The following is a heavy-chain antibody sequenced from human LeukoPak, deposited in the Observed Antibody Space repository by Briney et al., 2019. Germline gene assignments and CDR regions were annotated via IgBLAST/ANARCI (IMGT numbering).Heavy chain of an antibody. CDR3: ARDSTPTYYSGTYYFEY. V-gene: IGHV1-46*01. D-gene: IGHD1-26*01. J-gene: IGHJ4*02. CDR2: INPSGGST. Sequence: ASVKVSCKVSGYTFASYYMHWVRQAPGQGLEWMGIINPSGGSTTYAQKFQGRVTMTRDTSTSTVYMELSSPRSEDTALYYCARDSTPTYYSGTYYFEYWGQGTLVTVSS. CDR1: GYTFASYY.